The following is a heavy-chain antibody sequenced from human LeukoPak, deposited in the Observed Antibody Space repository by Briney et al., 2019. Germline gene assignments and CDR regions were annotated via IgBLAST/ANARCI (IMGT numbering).Heavy chain of an antibody. J-gene: IGHJ4*02. D-gene: IGHD3-10*01. V-gene: IGHV4-34*01. CDR3: ARGLGVRGVDY. CDR2: INHSGST. CDR1: GGSFSGYY. Sequence: SETLSLTCAVYGGSFSGYYWSWIRQLPGKGLEWIGKINHSGSTNYNPSLKSRVTISVDTSKNQFSLKLSSVTAADTAVYYCARGLGVRGVDYWGQGTLVTVSS.